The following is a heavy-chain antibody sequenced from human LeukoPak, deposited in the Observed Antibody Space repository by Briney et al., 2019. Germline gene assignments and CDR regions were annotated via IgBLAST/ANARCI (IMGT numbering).Heavy chain of an antibody. J-gene: IGHJ4*02. CDR1: GFTFNNYA. CDR2: ISDSGDST. Sequence: GGSLRLSCAASGFTFNNYAIRWVRQAPGKGLEWVSDISDSGDSTYYADSVKGRFTISRDSYKNTLYLQMNSLSPEDTGVYYGDKKSYYDFWKDHYRLHFGQRGQGTLVTVSS. CDR3: DKKSYYDFWKDHYRLHFGQ. D-gene: IGHD3-3*01. V-gene: IGHV3-23*01.